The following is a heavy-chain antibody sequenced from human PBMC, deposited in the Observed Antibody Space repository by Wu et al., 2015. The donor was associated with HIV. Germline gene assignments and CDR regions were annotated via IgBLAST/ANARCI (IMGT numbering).Heavy chain of an antibody. CDR1: GGTFSNYV. D-gene: IGHD6-19*01. V-gene: IGHV1-69*05. CDR3: ATDGDYISGSVY. CDR2: IIPSFVTA. J-gene: IGHJ4*02. Sequence: QVQLVQSGAEVKKPGSSVKVSCKASGGTFSNYVISWVRQAPGQGLEWMGGIIPSFVTAHYAQNFQGRVTITTDESTSTAYMELSSLRSEDAAVYYCATDGDYISGSVYWGQGTLVTVSS.